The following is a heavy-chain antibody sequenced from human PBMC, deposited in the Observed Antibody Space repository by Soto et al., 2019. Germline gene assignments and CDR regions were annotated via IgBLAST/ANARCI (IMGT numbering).Heavy chain of an antibody. CDR3: ARWGTTGGLDV. Sequence: QVQLVESGGGVVQPGTSLRVSCVGSGFTFRSYVIHWVRQAPGKGLEWVALTSYDGSDKYYGDSVRGRFTISRANSRNTVDLQMDNLRLEDTALYYCARWGTTGGLDVWGQGTLVSV. D-gene: IGHD3-16*01. V-gene: IGHV3-30*19. CDR1: GFTFRSYV. CDR2: TSYDGSDK. J-gene: IGHJ1*01.